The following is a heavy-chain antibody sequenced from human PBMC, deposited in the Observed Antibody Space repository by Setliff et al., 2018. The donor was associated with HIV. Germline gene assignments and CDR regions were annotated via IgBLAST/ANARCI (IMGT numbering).Heavy chain of an antibody. J-gene: IGHJ3*02. Sequence: ASVKVSCKASGYTFTSYYLHWVRQAPGQGLEWMGMINPSGGSASYAQKVQGRVTMSRDTSTSTVYMELSSLRSEDTAVYYCARDYFDSSAYHYGFGGFDIWGQGKMVTVSS. CDR3: ARDYFDSSAYHYGFGGFDI. CDR1: GYTFTSYY. CDR2: INPSGGSA. V-gene: IGHV1-46*01. D-gene: IGHD3-22*01.